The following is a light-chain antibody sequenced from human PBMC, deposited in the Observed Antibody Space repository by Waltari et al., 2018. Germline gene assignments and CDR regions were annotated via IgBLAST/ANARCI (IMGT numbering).Light chain of an antibody. CDR1: QSVRTF. V-gene: IGKV3-20*01. CDR2: GAS. Sequence: EVVLTQLPGPLSLSPGERATLSCRASQSVRTFLAWYQQKAGQAPRLLIYGASSRATGIPDRFSGSGSGTDFSLTISRLEPEDFAVYYCQNHERLPATFGQGTKVEIK. J-gene: IGKJ1*01. CDR3: QNHERLPAT.